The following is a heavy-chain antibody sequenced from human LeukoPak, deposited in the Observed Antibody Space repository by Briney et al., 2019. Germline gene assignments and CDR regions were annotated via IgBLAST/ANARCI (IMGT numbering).Heavy chain of an antibody. CDR2: VDPEDGET. J-gene: IGHJ4*02. CDR3: ATGNIAVAGDFDY. V-gene: IGHV1-24*01. D-gene: IGHD6-19*01. CDR1: GYTLPELS. Sequence: ASVKVSCKVSGYTLPELSMHWVRLAPGTGLEGMGGVDPEDGETIYAQKLQGRVTMTEDTSTDTAYMELSSLRSEDTAVYYCATGNIAVAGDFDYWGQGTLVTVSS.